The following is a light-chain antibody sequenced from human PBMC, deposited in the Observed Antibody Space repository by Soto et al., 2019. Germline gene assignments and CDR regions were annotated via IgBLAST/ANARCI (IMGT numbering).Light chain of an antibody. CDR1: RSNIGSNS. V-gene: IGLV1-44*01. CDR2: SNN. J-gene: IGLJ2*01. Sequence: QSAVTQPPSASGTPGQRVTISCSGGRSNIGSNSVNWYQQLPGTAPKLLIYSNNQRPSGVPDRFSGSKSGTSASLAISGLHSEDEADYYCAPWDDSLNGVVFGGGTKLTVL. CDR3: APWDDSLNGVV.